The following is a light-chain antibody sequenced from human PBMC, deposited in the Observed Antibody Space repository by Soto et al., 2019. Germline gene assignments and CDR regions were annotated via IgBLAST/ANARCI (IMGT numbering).Light chain of an antibody. CDR2: AAS. CDR3: QKYDSAPWT. J-gene: IGKJ1*01. V-gene: IGKV1-27*01. CDR1: QGISNY. Sequence: DIQMTQSPSSLSASVRDRVTITCRASQGISNYLAWYQQKPGKVPKLLIYAASTLQSGVPSRFSGSGSGTDFTLTISSLQPEYVATYYCQKYDSAPWTFGQGTNVEIK.